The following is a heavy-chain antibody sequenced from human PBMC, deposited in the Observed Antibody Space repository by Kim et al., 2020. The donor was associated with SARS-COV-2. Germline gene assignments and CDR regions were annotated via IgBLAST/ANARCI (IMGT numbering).Heavy chain of an antibody. D-gene: IGHD1-1*01. CDR3: VREDWKDYYFGLHV. CDR1: KFAFRTYN. Sequence: GGSLRLSCAASKFAFRTYNMNWVRQAPGRGLEWVSYVSSNGNTKDYAESVRGRFTISRDNAKNSLYLQMLSLKVEDTATYYCVREDWKDYYFGLHVWGQG. V-gene: IGHV3-48*04. J-gene: IGHJ6*02. CDR2: VSSNGNTK.